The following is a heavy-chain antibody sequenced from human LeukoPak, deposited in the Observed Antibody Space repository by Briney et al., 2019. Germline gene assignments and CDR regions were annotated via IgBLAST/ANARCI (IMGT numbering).Heavy chain of an antibody. D-gene: IGHD5-12*01. Sequence: PGGSLRLSCASSAFNFTAYWMHWVRQAPRQGLLWAARINSDGTTTNYADSVKGRFTISRDNAKNTLFLQMNSLRAEDTAVYFCAVSNGGYGPWGQGALVTVS. J-gene: IGHJ5*02. CDR1: AFNFTAYW. CDR2: INSDGTTT. V-gene: IGHV3-74*01. CDR3: AVSNGGYGP.